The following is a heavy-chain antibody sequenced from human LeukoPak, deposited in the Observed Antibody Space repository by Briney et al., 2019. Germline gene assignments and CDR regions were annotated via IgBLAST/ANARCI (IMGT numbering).Heavy chain of an antibody. CDR3: ARADIVVVVAAQENYYYYYMDV. D-gene: IGHD2-15*01. V-gene: IGHV4-4*02. CDR1: GGSITSNNL. J-gene: IGHJ6*03. Sequence: NPSGTLSLTCAVSGGSITSNNLWSWVRQPPGKGLEWIGEIYHSGSTNYNPPLMSRVTISLDKSKNQFSLNLNSVTAADTAVYYCARADIVVVVAAQENYYYYYMDVWGKGTTVTVSS. CDR2: IYHSGST.